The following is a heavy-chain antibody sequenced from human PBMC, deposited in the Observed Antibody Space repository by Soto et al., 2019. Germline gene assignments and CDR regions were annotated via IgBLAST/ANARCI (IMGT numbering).Heavy chain of an antibody. CDR1: GGSISSPSYY. V-gene: IGHV4-39*01. J-gene: IGHJ4*02. Sequence: QLQLQESGPGLVKPSENLSLTCSVSGGSISSPSYYWGWIRQPPGKGLEWIGSIYYSGNTYYNPSLKSRVTIFVDTYRNKFSLKVRSVNGADTAVYFCARVQGITTFRRDYWGQGTLVTVSS. CDR2: IYYSGNT. CDR3: ARVQGITTFRRDY. D-gene: IGHD1-1*01.